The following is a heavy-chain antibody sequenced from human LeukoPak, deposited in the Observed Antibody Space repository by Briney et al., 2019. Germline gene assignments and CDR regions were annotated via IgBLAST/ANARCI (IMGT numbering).Heavy chain of an antibody. CDR2: IYYSGTT. J-gene: IGHJ4*02. Sequence: SETLSLTCTVWGGSIRSLTYYWGWIRQPPGKWLEWIASIYYSGTTYYSPSLKSRVTISVNRSNNQFSLRLSSVTAADTAVYFFAGYSSGWSSGGGYWGQGTLVTVSS. CDR3: AGYSSGWSSGGGY. CDR1: GGSIRSLTYY. V-gene: IGHV4-39*01. D-gene: IGHD6-19*01.